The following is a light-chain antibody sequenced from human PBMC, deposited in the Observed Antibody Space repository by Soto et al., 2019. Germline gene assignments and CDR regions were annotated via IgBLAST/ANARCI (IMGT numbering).Light chain of an antibody. Sequence: QTVVTQEPSFSVSPGQTVTLTCGLTSGTVSTTYYPRWYQQTPGQAPRTLIYSTNIRSSGVPDRFSGSILGNKAALTITGAQADDESDYHCMLYMGGGLVVFGGGTKLTVL. CDR2: STN. V-gene: IGLV8-61*01. J-gene: IGLJ2*01. CDR1: SGTVSTTYY. CDR3: MLYMGGGLVV.